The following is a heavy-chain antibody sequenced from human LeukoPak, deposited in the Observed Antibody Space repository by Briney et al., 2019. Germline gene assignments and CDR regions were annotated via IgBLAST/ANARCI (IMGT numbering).Heavy chain of an antibody. CDR1: GFTFSSYT. CDR2: ISGSGDDT. D-gene: IGHD3-10*01. V-gene: IGHV3-23*01. Sequence: PGGSLRLSWAAYGFTFSSYTMGWVRQAPGKGLECVSTISGSGDDTYYADSVKGRFTISRDNSKNTLYLQMNSLRAEDTAVYFCAKIRVSAPNQLGYFDYWGQGALVTVSS. J-gene: IGHJ4*02. CDR3: AKIRVSAPNQLGYFDY.